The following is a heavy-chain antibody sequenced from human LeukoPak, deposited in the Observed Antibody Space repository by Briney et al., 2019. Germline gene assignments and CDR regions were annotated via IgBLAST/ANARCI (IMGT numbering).Heavy chain of an antibody. J-gene: IGHJ4*02. CDR3: AKVALYDILTGYIPSCFDY. CDR2: IGGNGHRT. Sequence: GGSLRLSCAASGLSIDNYAMSWVRQAPGKGLEWVSAIGGNGHRTYYADSVKGRFTISRDNSKNTLYLQMNSLRAEDTAVYYCAKVALYDILTGYIPSCFDYWGQGTLVTVSS. D-gene: IGHD3-9*01. CDR1: GLSIDNYA. V-gene: IGHV3-23*01.